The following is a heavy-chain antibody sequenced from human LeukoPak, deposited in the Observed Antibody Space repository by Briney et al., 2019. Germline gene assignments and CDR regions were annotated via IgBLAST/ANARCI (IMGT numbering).Heavy chain of an antibody. D-gene: IGHD3-9*01. Sequence: HPGGSLRLSCAASGFTFSSYAMSWVRQAPGKGLEWVSAISGSGGSTYYADSVKGRFTISRDNAKNSLYLQMNSLRAEDTAVYYCARAAKDYDILTGYVSQGDYWGQGTLVTVSS. CDR1: GFTFSSYA. CDR3: ARAAKDYDILTGYVSQGDY. CDR2: ISGSGGST. V-gene: IGHV3-23*01. J-gene: IGHJ4*02.